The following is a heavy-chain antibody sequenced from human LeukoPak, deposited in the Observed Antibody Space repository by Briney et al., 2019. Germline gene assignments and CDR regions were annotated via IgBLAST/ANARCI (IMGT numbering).Heavy chain of an antibody. V-gene: IGHV4-4*02. CDR1: GGSITSNYW. Sequence: PSGTLSLTCVVSGGSITSNYWWSWVRQSPGKGLEWIGEIFRSGRTNYNPSLKSRVSISLDKSRSEFSLRLNSVTAADTAVYYCARSAYGSGSSPLAVGSNPFSYYMDVWGKGTTVTVSS. J-gene: IGHJ6*03. CDR3: ARSAYGSGSSPLAVGSNPFSYYMDV. CDR2: IFRSGRT. D-gene: IGHD3-10*01.